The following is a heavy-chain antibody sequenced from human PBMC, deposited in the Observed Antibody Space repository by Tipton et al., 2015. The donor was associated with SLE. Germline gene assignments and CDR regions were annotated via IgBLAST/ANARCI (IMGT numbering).Heavy chain of an antibody. CDR3: ARAKGSGTYSSGQFDS. J-gene: IGHJ4*02. Sequence: TLSLTCTVSGGSISGYYWSWIRQSPGKGLEWIGYIYYSGGTYYNPSLKGRVTISVDTSKNQFSLKLRSVTAADTALYYCARAKGSGTYSSGQFDSWGQGTLVTVSS. CDR1: GGSISGYY. CDR2: IYYSGGT. V-gene: IGHV4-59*07. D-gene: IGHD3-10*01.